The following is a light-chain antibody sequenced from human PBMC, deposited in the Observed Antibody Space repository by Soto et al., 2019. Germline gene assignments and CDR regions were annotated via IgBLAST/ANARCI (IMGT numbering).Light chain of an antibody. V-gene: IGKV3D-15*01. CDR1: QSVSSN. CDR2: DAS. CDR3: HQYYNRPPWT. J-gene: IGKJ1*01. Sequence: EIVMTQSPATLSVSPGERATLSCRASQSVSSNLAWYQQKPGQAPRLLIYDASNRATGIPARFSGSGSGTDFTLTISSLQPEDSATYYCHQYYNRPPWTFGQGTKVDIK.